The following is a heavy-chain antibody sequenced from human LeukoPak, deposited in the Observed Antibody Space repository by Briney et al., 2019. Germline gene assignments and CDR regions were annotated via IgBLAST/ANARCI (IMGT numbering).Heavy chain of an antibody. CDR2: INAVNGNT. CDR1: GYTFTSYA. J-gene: IGHJ3*02. Sequence: ASVKVSCKASGYTFTSYAMHWVRQAPGQRLEWMGWINAVNGNTKYSQKFQGRVTITRDTSASTAYMELSSLRSEDTAVYYCARTVATIEGDAFDIWGQGTMVTVSS. D-gene: IGHD5-12*01. CDR3: ARTVATIEGDAFDI. V-gene: IGHV1-3*01.